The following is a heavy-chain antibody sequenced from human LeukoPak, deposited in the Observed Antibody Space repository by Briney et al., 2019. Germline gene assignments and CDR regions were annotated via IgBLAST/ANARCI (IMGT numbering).Heavy chain of an antibody. V-gene: IGHV3-7*01. CDR1: GFTFSTYW. CDR3: ARDQGTTVTSYAFDI. J-gene: IGHJ3*02. Sequence: SGGSLRLSCVASGFTFSTYWMTWVRQVPGKGLEWVANIKHDGSEEHYAASVKGRFTISRDNAKNSLYLQMNSLRAEDTAVYSCARDQGTTVTSYAFDIWGQGTMVTVSS. D-gene: IGHD4-17*01. CDR2: IKHDGSEE.